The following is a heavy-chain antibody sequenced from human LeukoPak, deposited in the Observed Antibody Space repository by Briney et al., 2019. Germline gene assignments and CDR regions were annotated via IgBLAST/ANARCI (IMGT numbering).Heavy chain of an antibody. CDR2: ISGSGGST. V-gene: IGHV3-23*01. J-gene: IGHJ3*02. CDR1: GFTFSSYA. D-gene: IGHD2-8*01. CDR3: AKTVTFLCYKACAFDI. Sequence: LSGGSLRPSCPPSGFTFSSYAMSWVRQAPGKGLEWVSAISGSGGSTYYADSVKGRFTISRDNSKNTLYLQMNSLRAEDTAVYYCAKTVTFLCYKACAFDIWGQGTMVTVSS.